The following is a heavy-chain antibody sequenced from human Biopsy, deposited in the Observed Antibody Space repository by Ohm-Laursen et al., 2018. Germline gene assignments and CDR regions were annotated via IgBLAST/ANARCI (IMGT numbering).Heavy chain of an antibody. Sequence: SETLSLTCPVSGGSFTGHYWTWIRQRPGKGLEWIGYIFNSANTYYNPSLKNLITISGDTSKNQFSLKLNSVTAADTVVYYCARGDYFDSNGYFWFDPWGQGTLVTVSS. CDR1: GGSFTGHY. J-gene: IGHJ5*02. CDR2: IFNSANT. D-gene: IGHD3-22*01. CDR3: ARGDYFDSNGYFWFDP. V-gene: IGHV4-31*01.